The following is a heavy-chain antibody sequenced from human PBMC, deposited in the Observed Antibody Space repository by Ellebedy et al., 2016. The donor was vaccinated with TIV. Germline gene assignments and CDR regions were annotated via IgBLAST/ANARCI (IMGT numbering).Heavy chain of an antibody. V-gene: IGHV4-34*01. Sequence: SETLSLXCAVYGESFSGFYWGWIRQPPGKGLEWIGSIYYSGSTNYNPSLKSRVTISVDTSKNQFSLRLSSVTAADTAVYYCARYGSGSYKYWGQGTLVTVSS. J-gene: IGHJ4*02. CDR3: ARYGSGSYKY. CDR1: GESFSGFY. D-gene: IGHD3-10*01. CDR2: IYYSGST.